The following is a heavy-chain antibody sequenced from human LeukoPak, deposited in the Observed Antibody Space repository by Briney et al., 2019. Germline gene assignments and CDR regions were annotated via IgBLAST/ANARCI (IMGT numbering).Heavy chain of an antibody. J-gene: IGHJ4*02. CDR1: GYSFTSFG. V-gene: IGHV1-18*01. CDR3: AKEQEGTAIGGVFDY. CDR2: SSAASGST. D-gene: IGHD2-21*02. Sequence: GASVKVSCMASGYSFTSFGLSWVRQAPGQGPEWMGWSSAASGSTNYAQKFQDRVTMTTDTSTTTVDMELRSPRSDDPAVYYCAKEQEGTAIGGVFDYWGQGTVVTVSS.